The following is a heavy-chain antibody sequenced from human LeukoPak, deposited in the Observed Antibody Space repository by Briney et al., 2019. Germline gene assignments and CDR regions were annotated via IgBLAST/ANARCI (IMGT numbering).Heavy chain of an antibody. CDR2: MYYRGST. J-gene: IGHJ4*02. D-gene: IGHD3-10*01. Sequence: SETLSLTCTVSGGSINSSSYYWGWVRQPPGKGLEWIGSMYYRGSTYYNPSLKSRVTISVDTSKNQFSLKLSSVTAADTAVYYCATEYYYGSGSYYFDYWGQGTLVTVSS. CDR3: ATEYYYGSGSYYFDY. V-gene: IGHV4-39*07. CDR1: GGSINSSSYY.